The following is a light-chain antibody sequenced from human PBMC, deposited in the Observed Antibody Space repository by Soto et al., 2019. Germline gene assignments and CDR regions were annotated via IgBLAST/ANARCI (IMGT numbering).Light chain of an antibody. CDR3: MQGTHWPPYT. J-gene: IGKJ2*01. Sequence: DVVMTQSPLSLPVTLGQPASISCRSSQSLAYSDGNTYLNWFQQRPGQSPRRLIYKVSNRDSGVPDRFSGSGSGTDFTLKISRVEAGDVEVYYCMQGTHWPPYTFGQGTKLEIK. CDR2: KVS. V-gene: IGKV2-30*01. CDR1: QSLAYSDGNTY.